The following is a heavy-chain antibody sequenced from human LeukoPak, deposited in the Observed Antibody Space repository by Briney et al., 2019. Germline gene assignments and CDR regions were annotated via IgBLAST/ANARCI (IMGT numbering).Heavy chain of an antibody. D-gene: IGHD3-10*01. V-gene: IGHV3-66*01. CDR2: IYSGGST. CDR3: ARGSGSLDY. Sequence: GGSLRLSCADSGFTLSSSYMSWLRQAPGKGLEWVSVIYSGGSTYYADSVKGRFTISRDNSKNTLYLQMNSLRAEDTAVYYCARGSGSLDYWGQGTLVTVSS. CDR1: GFTLSSSY. J-gene: IGHJ4*02.